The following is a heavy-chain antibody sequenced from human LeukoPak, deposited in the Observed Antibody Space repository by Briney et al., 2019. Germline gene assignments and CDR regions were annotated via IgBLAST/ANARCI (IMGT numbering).Heavy chain of an antibody. CDR3: ARGPISTGWYTFDY. D-gene: IGHD6-19*01. V-gene: IGHV4-4*07. J-gene: IGHJ4*02. CDR2: IYSSGST. Sequence: PSETLSFTCTGSGCSISSYYWSWIQQPPGKELYWIGRIYSSGSTNYNPHLKSRVTMSVDTSKNQFSLKLSSVTAADTAVYYCARGPISTGWYTFDYWGQGTLVTVSS. CDR1: GCSISSYY.